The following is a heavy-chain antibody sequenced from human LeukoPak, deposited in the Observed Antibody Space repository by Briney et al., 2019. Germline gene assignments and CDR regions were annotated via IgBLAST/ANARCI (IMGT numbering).Heavy chain of an antibody. CDR2: IYYSGST. Sequence: SETLSLTCTVSGGSISSYCWSWIRQPPGKGLEWIGYIYYSGSTNYNPSLKSRVTISVDTSKNQFSLKLSSVTAADTAVYYCARHVYGSGQYNWFDPWGQGTLVTVSS. J-gene: IGHJ5*02. CDR3: ARHVYGSGQYNWFDP. D-gene: IGHD3-10*01. CDR1: GGSISSYC. V-gene: IGHV4-59*08.